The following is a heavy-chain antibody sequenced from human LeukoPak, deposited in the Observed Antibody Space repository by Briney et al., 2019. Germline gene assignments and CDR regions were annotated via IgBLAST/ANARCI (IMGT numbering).Heavy chain of an antibody. D-gene: IGHD3-22*01. CDR2: IKEDGSDK. Sequence: GGSLRLSCAASGFTFSTYWMTWVRQAPGKGLEWVANIKEDGSDKYYVDSVKGRFTISRDNAKNSLYLQMNSLRAEDTAVYYCATDDYYENTPLGLDSFDIWGQGTMVTVSS. V-gene: IGHV3-7*01. J-gene: IGHJ3*02. CDR3: ATDDYYENTPLGLDSFDI. CDR1: GFTFSTYW.